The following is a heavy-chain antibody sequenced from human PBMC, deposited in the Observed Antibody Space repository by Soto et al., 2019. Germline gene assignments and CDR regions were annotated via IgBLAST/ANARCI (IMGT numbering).Heavy chain of an antibody. Sequence: LETLSLTCAVSGGSISSSNWWSWVRQPPGKGLEWIGEIYHSGSTNFNPSLKSRVTISVDKSKNQYSLKLSSVTAADTAVYYCARSNDHWPHDYWVQGTLVTVSS. CDR2: IYHSGST. D-gene: IGHD1-1*01. J-gene: IGHJ4*02. CDR1: GGSISSSNW. V-gene: IGHV4-4*02. CDR3: ARSNDHWPHDY.